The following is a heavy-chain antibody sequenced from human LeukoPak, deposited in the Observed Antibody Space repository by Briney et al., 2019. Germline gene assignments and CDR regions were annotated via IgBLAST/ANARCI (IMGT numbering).Heavy chain of an antibody. Sequence: ASVKVSCKASGYKFTNYGISWVRQAPGQGLEWMGWINPNSGGTNYAQKFQGRVTMTRDTSISTAYMELRRLRSDDTALYYCARAGPLYSGSYLGYWGQGTLVTISS. J-gene: IGHJ4*02. CDR1: GYKFTNYG. V-gene: IGHV1-2*02. CDR2: INPNSGGT. CDR3: ARAGPLYSGSYLGY. D-gene: IGHD1-26*01.